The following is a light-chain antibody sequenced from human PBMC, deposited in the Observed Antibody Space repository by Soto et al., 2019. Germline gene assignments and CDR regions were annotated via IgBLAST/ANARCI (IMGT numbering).Light chain of an antibody. CDR1: QSVSSN. V-gene: IGKV3-15*01. Sequence: EIVMTQSPATLSVSPGERATLSCRASQSVSSNLAWYQQKPGQAPRLLIYGASTRATGIPARFSGSGSGTEFTLTISSLLSEDFAVYYCQQYNNWLSTFGGGTKVEIK. CDR3: QQYNNWLST. CDR2: GAS. J-gene: IGKJ4*01.